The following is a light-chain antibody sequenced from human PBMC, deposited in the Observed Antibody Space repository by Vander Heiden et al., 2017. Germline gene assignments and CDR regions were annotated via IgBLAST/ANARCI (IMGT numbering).Light chain of an antibody. CDR2: WAS. CDR3: QQYYTTPHT. Sequence: DIVMAPTLDSLAWTLGESATINGKSSQSVLHSSNNKNYLAWYQQKPGQPPKLLIYWASTRESGVPDRFSGSGSGTDFTLAISSLQAEDVAVYYCQQYYTTPHTFGQGTKLEIK. V-gene: IGKV4-1*01. J-gene: IGKJ2*01. CDR1: QSVLHSSNNKNY.